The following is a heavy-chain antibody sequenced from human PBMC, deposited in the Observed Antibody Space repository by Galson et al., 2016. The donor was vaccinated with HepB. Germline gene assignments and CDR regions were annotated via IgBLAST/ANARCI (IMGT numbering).Heavy chain of an antibody. D-gene: IGHD4-17*01. J-gene: IGHJ4*02. CDR3: ARMVYGDAYYFDY. Sequence: SVKVSCKASGGSFSRNAISWVRQAPGQGLEWMGGIIPSFGTPTYAQKFQGRLTISASEFTSTGYMELNSLRSEDTAVYYCARMVYGDAYYFDYWGQGTLATVSS. V-gene: IGHV1-69*13. CDR1: GGSFSRNA. CDR2: IIPSFGTP.